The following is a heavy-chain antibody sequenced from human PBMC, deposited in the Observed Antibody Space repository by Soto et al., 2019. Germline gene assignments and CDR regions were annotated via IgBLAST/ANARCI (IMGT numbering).Heavy chain of an antibody. D-gene: IGHD2-15*01. Sequence: SQTLSLTCAISGDSVSSNSAAWNWIRQSPSRGLEWLGRTYYRSKWYNDYAVSVKSRITINPDTSKNQFSLQLNSVTPEGTAVYYCARERFGGVVVAAYNWFDPWGQGTLVTVSS. V-gene: IGHV6-1*01. CDR2: TYYRSKWYN. CDR3: ARERFGGVVVAAYNWFDP. J-gene: IGHJ5*02. CDR1: GDSVSSNSAA.